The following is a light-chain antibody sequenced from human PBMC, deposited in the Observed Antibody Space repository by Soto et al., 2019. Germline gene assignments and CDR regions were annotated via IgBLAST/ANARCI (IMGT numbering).Light chain of an antibody. CDR1: SSNIGSNF. V-gene: IGLV1-47*02. CDR2: DSN. J-gene: IGLJ1*01. CDR3: AAWDASLSGYV. Sequence: QSVLTQPPSASGTPRQRVTISCSGSSSNIGSNFVYWYQQLHGTATKLLIYDSNLRPSGVPDRFSCSKSGTSASLAISGLRSEDEADYYWAAWDASLSGYVFGTGTKVTVL.